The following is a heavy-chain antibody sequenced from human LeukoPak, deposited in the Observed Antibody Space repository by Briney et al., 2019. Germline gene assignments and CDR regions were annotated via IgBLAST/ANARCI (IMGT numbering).Heavy chain of an antibody. CDR3: ARLDVGRGFDP. V-gene: IGHV4-39*07. CDR2: VYYSGTT. Sequence: SETLSLTRSVSGGSISLSYYYWGWIRQPPGKALEWIGSVYYSGTTSYNPSLKSRVTISVDMSKNHFSLRLSSVTAADTAMYYCARLDVGRGFDPWGQGTLVTVSS. CDR1: GGSISLSYYY. J-gene: IGHJ5*02. D-gene: IGHD1-1*01.